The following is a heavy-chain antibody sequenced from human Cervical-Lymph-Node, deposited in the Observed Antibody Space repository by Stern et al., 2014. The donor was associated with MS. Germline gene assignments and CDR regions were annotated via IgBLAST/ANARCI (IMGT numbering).Heavy chain of an antibody. V-gene: IGHV3-33*01. Sequence: VQLVESGGGVVQPGTSLRLSCAASGFTFSNYGMHWVRQAPGTGLERVALAWYDGSTAYYTNSAKGRFTISRDNPRNTLSLQMNSLTAEDTAVYYCARGHIPFAYNYLFDYWGQGTLVTVSS. J-gene: IGHJ4*02. CDR2: AWYDGSTA. D-gene: IGHD5-24*01. CDR3: ARGHIPFAYNYLFDY. CDR1: GFTFSNYG.